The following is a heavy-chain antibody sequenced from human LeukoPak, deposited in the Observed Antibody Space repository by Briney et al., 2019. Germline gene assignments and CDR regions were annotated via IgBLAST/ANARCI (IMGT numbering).Heavy chain of an antibody. Sequence: TGGSLRLSCAASGFTFSDYYMNWLGQAPGRGLEWVSYISNSGSAKYYADSVKGRFTISRDNAKNSVYLEMNSLRAEDTAVYYCASDSSGYFCPWGQGTLVTVSS. CDR2: ISNSGSAK. CDR3: ASDSSGYFCP. V-gene: IGHV3-11*01. J-gene: IGHJ5*02. CDR1: GFTFSDYY. D-gene: IGHD3-22*01.